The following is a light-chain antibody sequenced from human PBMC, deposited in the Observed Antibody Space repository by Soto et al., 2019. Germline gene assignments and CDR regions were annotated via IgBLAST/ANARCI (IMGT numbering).Light chain of an antibody. CDR3: HQYGSSPYT. CDR2: DAS. V-gene: IGKV3-20*01. Sequence: EIVLTQSPATLSLSPGERATLSWMASQSVSSYLAWYQQKPGQAPRLLIYDASNRATGIPARFSGSGSGTDFTLTISRLEPEDFAVYYCHQYGSSPYTFGQGTRLEIK. J-gene: IGKJ5*01. CDR1: QSVSSY.